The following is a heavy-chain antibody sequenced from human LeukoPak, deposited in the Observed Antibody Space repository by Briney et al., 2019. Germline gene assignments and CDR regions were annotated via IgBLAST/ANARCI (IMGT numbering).Heavy chain of an antibody. CDR3: AKEGIYLKSSLED. V-gene: IGHV3-33*06. J-gene: IGHJ4*02. CDR1: GFTFSSYG. Sequence: GGSLRPSCTASGFTFSSYGMHWVRQAPGNGLEWVATIWYEERTKYYIDSVKGRFTISRDNSKNTFYLQMNSLRVDDTAIYYCAKEGIYLKSSLEDWGQGTPVTVSS. CDR2: IWYEERTK. D-gene: IGHD5-12*01.